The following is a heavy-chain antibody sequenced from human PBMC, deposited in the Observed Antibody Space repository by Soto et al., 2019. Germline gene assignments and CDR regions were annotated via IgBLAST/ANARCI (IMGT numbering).Heavy chain of an antibody. V-gene: IGHV3-23*01. CDR3: AGGLDY. Sequence: EVQLLESGGGLVQPGRSLRLSCAASGFTFSNYGMKWARQAPGKGLEWVSGIDGIGSSTYYADSVKGRFTISRDNSKNTLFLQMNSLRAEDTALYYCAGGLDYWGQGTLVTVSS. CDR2: IDGIGSST. D-gene: IGHD2-15*01. CDR1: GFTFSNYG. J-gene: IGHJ4*02.